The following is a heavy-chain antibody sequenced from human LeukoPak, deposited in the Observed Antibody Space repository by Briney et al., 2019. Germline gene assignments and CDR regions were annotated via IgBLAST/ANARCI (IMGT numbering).Heavy chain of an antibody. Sequence: GGSLRLSCAASGFTFSSYSMNWVRQAPGKGLEWVSSISSSSSYIYYADSVKGRFTISRDNAKNSLYPQMNSLRAEDTAVYYCARDREIPGYSSGWRTYYYYGMDVWGQGTTVTVSS. D-gene: IGHD6-19*01. CDR2: ISSSSSYI. CDR1: GFTFSSYS. CDR3: ARDREIPGYSSGWRTYYYYGMDV. J-gene: IGHJ6*02. V-gene: IGHV3-21*01.